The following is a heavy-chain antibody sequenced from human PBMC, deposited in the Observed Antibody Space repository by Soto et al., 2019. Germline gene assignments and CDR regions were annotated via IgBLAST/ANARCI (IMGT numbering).Heavy chain of an antibody. D-gene: IGHD6-19*01. CDR2: ILYSGSI. V-gene: IGHV4-39*01. J-gene: IGHJ4*02. CDR3: ARLGSSGWYQGSYFDY. CDR1: GGSITRNNNY. Sequence: QLQLQESGPGLVKPSETLSLTCTVSGGSITRNNNYWGWIRQSPGKGLEWIGSILYSGSINYNPSLKSRVTISVETSKNQFSLKMSSVTAADTAVYYCARLGSSGWYQGSYFDYWGQGTLVTVSS.